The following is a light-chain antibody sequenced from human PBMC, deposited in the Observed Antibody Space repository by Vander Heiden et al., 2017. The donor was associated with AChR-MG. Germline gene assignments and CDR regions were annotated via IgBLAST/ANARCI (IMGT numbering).Light chain of an antibody. V-gene: IGKV3-20*01. CDR1: QSVSSNY. Sequence: DIVFTHSPGALSLSAGERATPSCRASQSVSSNYLAWYQQKPGQAPRLIIDGASSKATGIPDRFSGSGCAADFTLTISRLEHEDFAVYYCQQYGSSPYTFGQGTKLEIK. CDR3: QQYGSSPYT. CDR2: GAS. J-gene: IGKJ2*01.